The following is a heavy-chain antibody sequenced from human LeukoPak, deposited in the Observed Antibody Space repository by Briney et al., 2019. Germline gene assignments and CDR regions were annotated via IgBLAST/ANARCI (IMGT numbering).Heavy chain of an antibody. Sequence: SETLSLTCTVSGGSISSYYWSWIRQPPRKGLEWIGYIYYSGSTNYNPSLKSRVIISVDTSKNQFSLKLSSLTAADTAVYYCARRRGSSSYNWFDPWGQGTLVTVSS. J-gene: IGHJ5*02. D-gene: IGHD6-13*01. CDR1: GGSISSYY. V-gene: IGHV4-59*08. CDR2: IYYSGST. CDR3: ARRRGSSSYNWFDP.